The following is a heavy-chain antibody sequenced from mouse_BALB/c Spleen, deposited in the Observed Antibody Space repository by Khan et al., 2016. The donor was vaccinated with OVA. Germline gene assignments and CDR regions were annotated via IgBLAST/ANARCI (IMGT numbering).Heavy chain of an antibody. CDR3: ARRGDGYYGAMDY. CDR1: GYSITSYYA. V-gene: IGHV3-2*02. J-gene: IGHJ4*01. Sequence: EVELVESGPGLVKPSQSLSLTCTVTGYSITSYYAWNWIRQFPGNKLEWMGYISYSGSTSYNPSLKSRISITRDTSKNQFFLQLNSVTTEDTATYYCARRGDGYYGAMDYWGQGTSVTVSS. D-gene: IGHD2-3*01. CDR2: ISYSGST.